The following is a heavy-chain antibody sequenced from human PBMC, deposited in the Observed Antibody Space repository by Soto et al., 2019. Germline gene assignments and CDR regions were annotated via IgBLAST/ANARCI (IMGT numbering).Heavy chain of an antibody. CDR1: GYTFTSYY. J-gene: IGHJ4*02. V-gene: IGHV1-46*01. D-gene: IGHD6-19*01. Sequence: GASVKVSCKASGYTFTSYYMHWVRQAPGQGLEWMGIINPSGGSTSYAQKFQGRVTMTRDTSTSTVYMELSSLRSEDTAVYYCARDRRDVRQWLVWNLEYWGQGTLVTVYS. CDR2: INPSGGST. CDR3: ARDRRDVRQWLVWNLEY.